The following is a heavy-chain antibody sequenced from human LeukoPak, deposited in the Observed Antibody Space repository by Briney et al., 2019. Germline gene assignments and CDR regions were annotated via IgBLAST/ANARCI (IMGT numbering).Heavy chain of an antibody. J-gene: IGHJ4*02. D-gene: IGHD5-12*01. V-gene: IGHV4-38-2*02. CDR2: IYHSGST. CDR3: ARDRRHYSGYDYHY. Sequence: PSETLSLTCTVSGYSISSGYYWGWIRPPPGKGLEWIGIIYHSGSTYYNPSLKSRVTISVDTSKNQFSLKLSSVTAADTAVYYCARDRRHYSGYDYHYWGQGTLVTVSS. CDR1: GYSISSGYY.